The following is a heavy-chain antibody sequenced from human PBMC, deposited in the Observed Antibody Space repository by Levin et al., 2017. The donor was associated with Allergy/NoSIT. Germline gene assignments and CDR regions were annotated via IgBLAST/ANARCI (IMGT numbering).Heavy chain of an antibody. CDR2: IDWDDDK. CDR1: GLSLSTSGMR. D-gene: IGHD1-7*01. CDR3: ARIRNWNYGYYYYMDV. Sequence: VSGPTLVKPTQTLTLTCTFSGLSLSTSGMRVSWIRQPPGKALEWLARIDWDDDKYYSTSLKTRLTISKDTSKNQVVLTMTNMDPVDTATYYCARIRNWNYGYYYYMDVWGKGTTVTVSS. V-gene: IGHV2-70*04. J-gene: IGHJ6*03.